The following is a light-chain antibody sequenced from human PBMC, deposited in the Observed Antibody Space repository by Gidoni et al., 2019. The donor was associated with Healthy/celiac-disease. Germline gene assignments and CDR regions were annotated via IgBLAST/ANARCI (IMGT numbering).Light chain of an antibody. Sequence: AIRMTQSPSSFSASTGDRVTITCRASQGISRYLAWYQQKPGKAPKLLIYAASTLQSGVPSRLSGSGSGTDFTLTISCLHSEDFATYYCQQYYSYPQTFGQVTKVEIK. CDR2: AAS. V-gene: IGKV1-8*01. CDR1: QGISRY. CDR3: QQYYSYPQT. J-gene: IGKJ1*01.